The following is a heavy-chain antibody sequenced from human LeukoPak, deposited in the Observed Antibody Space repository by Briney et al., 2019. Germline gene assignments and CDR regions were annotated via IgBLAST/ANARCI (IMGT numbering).Heavy chain of an antibody. CDR1: GGSISNYY. CDR2: IYYTGST. CDR3: AREEAATSSLDY. V-gene: IGHV4-59*01. Sequence: SETLSLTCTVSGGSISNYYWSWIRQPPGKGLEWIGYIYYTGSTTHNPSLNSRVTTSVDTSKNQFSLRLSSVTAADTAVYYCAREEAATSSLDYWGQGILVAVSS. D-gene: IGHD2-15*01. J-gene: IGHJ4*02.